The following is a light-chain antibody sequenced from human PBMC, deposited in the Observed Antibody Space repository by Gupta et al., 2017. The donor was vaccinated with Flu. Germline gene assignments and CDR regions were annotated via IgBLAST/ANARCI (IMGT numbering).Light chain of an antibody. CDR1: SNDVGGSNR. J-gene: IGLJ1*01. CDR3: SSHAGRVTWV. CDR2: YVT. Sequence: QSAPTPPRSVSGSPGQSVTISCTGSSNDVGGSNRVSWYQQRPGKAPKLILYYVTERPSGVPDRFSGSKSGNTASLTISGLQADDEADYYCSSHAGRVTWVFGTGTTVTVL. V-gene: IGLV2-11*01.